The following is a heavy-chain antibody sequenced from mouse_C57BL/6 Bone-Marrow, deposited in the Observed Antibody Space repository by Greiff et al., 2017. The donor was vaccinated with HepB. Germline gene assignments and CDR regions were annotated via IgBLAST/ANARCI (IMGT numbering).Heavy chain of an antibody. V-gene: IGHV1-66*01. CDR1: GYSFTSYY. CDR3: GGGFYFDY. J-gene: IGHJ2*01. CDR2: IYPGSGNT. Sequence: QVHVKQSGPELVKPGASVKISCKASGYSFTSYYIHWVKQRPGQGLEWIGWIYPGSGNTKYNEKFKGKATLTADTSSSTAYMQLSSLTSEDSAVYYCGGGFYFDYWGQGTTLTVSS.